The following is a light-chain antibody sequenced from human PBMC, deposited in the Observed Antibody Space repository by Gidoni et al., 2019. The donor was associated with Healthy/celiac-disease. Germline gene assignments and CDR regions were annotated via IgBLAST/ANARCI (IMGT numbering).Light chain of an antibody. CDR3: QQYNSYSPYT. CDR2: DAS. CDR1: QSISSW. J-gene: IGKJ2*01. V-gene: IGKV1-5*01. Sequence: THPTQSPSTLSASVGDRVTITCRASQSISSWLAWYQQKPGKAPKLLIYDASSLESGVPSRFSGSGSGTEFTLTISSLQPDDFATYYCQQYNSYSPYTFGQGTKLEIK.